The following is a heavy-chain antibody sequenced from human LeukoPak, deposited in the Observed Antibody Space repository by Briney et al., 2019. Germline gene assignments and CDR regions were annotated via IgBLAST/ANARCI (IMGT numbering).Heavy chain of an antibody. J-gene: IGHJ4*02. CDR1: GFTFSSYG. D-gene: IGHD2-2*02. CDR2: IRYDGSNK. CDR3: AILRGDCSSTSCYTFHYFDY. V-gene: IGHV3-30*02. Sequence: GGSLRLSCAASGFTFSSYGMHWVRQAPGKGLEWVAFIRYDGSNKYYADSVKGRFTISRDNSKNTLYLQMNSLRAEDTAVYYCAILRGDCSSTSCYTFHYFDYWGQGTLVTVSS.